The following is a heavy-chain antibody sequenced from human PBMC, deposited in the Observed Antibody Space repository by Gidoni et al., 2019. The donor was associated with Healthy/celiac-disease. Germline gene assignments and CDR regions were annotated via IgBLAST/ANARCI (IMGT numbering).Heavy chain of an antibody. J-gene: IGHJ4*02. D-gene: IGHD3-3*01. CDR2: ISSSGNTR. Sequence: QVPLVESGGGLVKPGGSLRLYCAASGFTFSDYHRSWIRHAPGKGLEWGSYISSSGNTRYYADSVKGRITSSRNNAKNSLYLQMNSLRAEDTAVYYCARDRLYNFWSGYRHFDYWGQGTLVTVSS. CDR1: GFTFSDYH. V-gene: IGHV3-11*01. CDR3: ARDRLYNFWSGYRHFDY.